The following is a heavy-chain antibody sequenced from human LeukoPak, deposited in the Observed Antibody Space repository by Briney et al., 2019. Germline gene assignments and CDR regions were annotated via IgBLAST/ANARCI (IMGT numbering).Heavy chain of an antibody. J-gene: IGHJ3*01. CDR1: GFTFSTYG. Sequence: GTLRLSCAASGFTFSTYGMNWVRQAPGKGLEWVSGISPSGDITYYADSVMGRFSISRDDPKSTVSLQMSSLRAEDTALYYCVRDLHWGGFDVWGQGTMVTVSS. D-gene: IGHD7-27*01. V-gene: IGHV3-23*01. CDR3: VRDLHWGGFDV. CDR2: ISPSGDIT.